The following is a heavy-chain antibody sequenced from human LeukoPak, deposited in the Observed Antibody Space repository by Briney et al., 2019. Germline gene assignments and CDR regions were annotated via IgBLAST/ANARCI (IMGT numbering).Heavy chain of an antibody. V-gene: IGHV3-30*03. CDR1: GFTFSGYG. D-gene: IGHD1-26*01. CDR3: ATEGVVGATRAFDI. Sequence: GGSLRLSCAASGFTFSGYGMHWVRQAPGKGLEWVAVISYDGSNKYYADSVKGRFTISRDNSKNTLYLQMNSLRAEDTAVYYCATEGVVGATRAFDIWGQGTMVTVS. J-gene: IGHJ3*02. CDR2: ISYDGSNK.